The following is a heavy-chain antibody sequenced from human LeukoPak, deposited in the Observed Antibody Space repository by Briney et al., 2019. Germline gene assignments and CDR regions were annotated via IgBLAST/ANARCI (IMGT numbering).Heavy chain of an antibody. CDR2: ISAYNGNT. D-gene: IGHD3-22*01. V-gene: IGHV1-18*01. J-gene: IGHJ3*02. CDR1: GYTFTSYG. CDR3: ARALGSVVVMGMDAFDI. Sequence: EASVKVSCTASGYTFTSYGISWVRQAPGQGLEWMGWISAYNGNTNYAQKLQGRVTMTTDTSTSTAYMELRSLRSDDTAVYYCARALGSVVVMGMDAFDIWGQGTMVTVSS.